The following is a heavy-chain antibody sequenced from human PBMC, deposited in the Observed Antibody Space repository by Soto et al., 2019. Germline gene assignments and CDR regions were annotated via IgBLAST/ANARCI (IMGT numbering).Heavy chain of an antibody. CDR2: IYYSGST. Sequence: SETLSPTCTVSGGSISSSSYYWGWIRQPPGKGLEWIGSIYYSGSTYYNPSLKSRVTISVDTSKNQFSLKLSSVTAADTAVYYSARQGHNWIIMWFDPWGHGTLVTVSS. V-gene: IGHV4-39*01. D-gene: IGHD1-20*01. J-gene: IGHJ5*02. CDR1: GGSISSSSYY. CDR3: ARQGHNWIIMWFDP.